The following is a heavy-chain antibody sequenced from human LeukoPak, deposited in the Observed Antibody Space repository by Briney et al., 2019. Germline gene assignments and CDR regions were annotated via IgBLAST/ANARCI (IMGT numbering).Heavy chain of an antibody. D-gene: IGHD3-22*01. J-gene: IGHJ4*02. CDR2: ISGSSYYI. Sequence: GGSLRLSCVASGFTFSTYTINWVWQTPGKGLEWVSSISGSSYYIYYADSVRGRFTISRDNAKNSLYLQMNSLRAEDTALYYCARGAYYYDSSGYHDYWGQGTLVTVSS. CDR3: ARGAYYYDSSGYHDY. V-gene: IGHV3-21*04. CDR1: GFTFSTYT.